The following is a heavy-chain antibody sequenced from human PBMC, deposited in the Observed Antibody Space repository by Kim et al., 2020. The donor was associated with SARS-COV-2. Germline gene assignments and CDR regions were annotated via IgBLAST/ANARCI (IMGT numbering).Heavy chain of an antibody. D-gene: IGHD6-19*01. CDR3: ARGMIAVAGENWYFDL. V-gene: IGHV3-13*01. Sequence: GGSLRLSCAASGFTFSSYDMHWVRQATGKGLEWVSAIGTAGDTYYPGSVKGRFTISRENAKNSLYLQMNSLRAGDTAVYYCARGMIAVAGENWYFDLWGRGTLVTVSS. CDR2: IGTAGDT. CDR1: GFTFSSYD. J-gene: IGHJ2*01.